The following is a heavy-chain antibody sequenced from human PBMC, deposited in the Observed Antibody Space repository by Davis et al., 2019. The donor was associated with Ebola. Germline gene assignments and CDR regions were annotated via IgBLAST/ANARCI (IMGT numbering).Heavy chain of an antibody. CDR2: IYYSGST. V-gene: IGHV4-59*01. D-gene: IGHD3-3*01. Sequence: SETLSLTCAVYGGSFNIYYWSWIRQPPGKGLEWIGYIYYSGSTNYNPSLKSRVTISVDTSKNQFSLKLSSVTAADTAVYYCARVGYDFWSGYSSDNWFDPWGQGTLVTVSS. CDR3: ARVGYDFWSGYSSDNWFDP. CDR1: GGSFNIYY. J-gene: IGHJ5*02.